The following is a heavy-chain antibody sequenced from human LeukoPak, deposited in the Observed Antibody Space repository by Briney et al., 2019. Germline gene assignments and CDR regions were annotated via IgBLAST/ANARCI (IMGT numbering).Heavy chain of an antibody. CDR2: IKQDGSEK. J-gene: IGHJ4*02. CDR1: GFAFGSYW. CDR3: VRDWPLVDNDN. D-gene: IGHD6-13*01. V-gene: IGHV3-7*01. Sequence: GGSLRLSCAASGFAFGSYWMSWVRQAPGKGLEWVANIKQDGSEKYYVDSVKGRFTISRDNAKNSLYLQMNNLRAEDTAVYYCVRDWPLVDNDNWGQGTLVTVSS.